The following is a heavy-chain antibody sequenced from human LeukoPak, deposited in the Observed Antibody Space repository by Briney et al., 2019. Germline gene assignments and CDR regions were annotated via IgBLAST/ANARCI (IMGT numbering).Heavy chain of an antibody. D-gene: IGHD3-9*01. CDR1: GYTFTSYG. Sequence: GASVKVSCKASGYTFTSYGISWVRQAPGQGLEWMGWIIAYNGNTNYAQKFQGRVTITADKSTSTAYMELSSLRSEDTAVYYCAREEAKYYDILTGSEADAFDIWGQGTMVTVSS. CDR3: AREEAKYYDILTGSEADAFDI. V-gene: IGHV1-18*01. J-gene: IGHJ3*02. CDR2: IIAYNGNT.